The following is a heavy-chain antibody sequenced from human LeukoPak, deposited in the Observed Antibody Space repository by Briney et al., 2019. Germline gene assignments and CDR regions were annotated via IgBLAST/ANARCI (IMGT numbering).Heavy chain of an antibody. Sequence: ASVKVSCKASGYTFTSYYMHWVLQAPGQGLEWMGIINPSGGSTSYAQKFQGRVTMTRDTSTSTVYMELSSLRSEDTAVYYCARGGIAAPTGDYYYMDVWGKGTTVTVSS. CDR2: INPSGGST. CDR3: ARGGIAAPTGDYYYMDV. D-gene: IGHD6-13*01. V-gene: IGHV1-46*01. J-gene: IGHJ6*03. CDR1: GYTFTSYY.